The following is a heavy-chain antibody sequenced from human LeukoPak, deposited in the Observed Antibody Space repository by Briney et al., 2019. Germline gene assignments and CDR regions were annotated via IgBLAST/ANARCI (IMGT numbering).Heavy chain of an antibody. CDR1: GGSISSSSYY. CDR2: IYYSGST. Sequence: SETLSLTCTVSGGSISSSSYYWGWIRQPPGKGLEWIGSIYYSGSTYYNQSPKSRVTISVDTSKNQFSLKLSSVTAADTAVYYCARDNSSSWFDYWGQGTLVTVSS. D-gene: IGHD6-13*01. CDR3: ARDNSSSWFDY. V-gene: IGHV4-39*02. J-gene: IGHJ4*02.